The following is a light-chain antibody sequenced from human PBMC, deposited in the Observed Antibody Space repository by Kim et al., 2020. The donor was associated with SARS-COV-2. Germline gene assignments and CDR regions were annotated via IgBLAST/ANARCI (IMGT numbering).Light chain of an antibody. CDR1: QTVGIY. Sequence: SPGERATLSCRASQTVGIYLGWCQQKPGQAPRLLIYDASKRAPGIPVRFSGGGSGTDFTLTISSLEPEDFAVYYCQQRSNWPPITFGQGTRLEIK. CDR2: DAS. J-gene: IGKJ5*01. V-gene: IGKV3-11*01. CDR3: QQRSNWPPIT.